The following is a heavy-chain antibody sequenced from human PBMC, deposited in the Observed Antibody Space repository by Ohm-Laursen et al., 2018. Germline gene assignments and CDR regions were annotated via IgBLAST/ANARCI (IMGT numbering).Heavy chain of an antibody. CDR1: GITFSSYA. Sequence: SLRLSCAASGITFSSYAMNWVRQAPGKGLEWVSGISGSGGSTDYADSVKGRFTISRDNSKNTLYLQMNSLRAEDTAVYYCAKGQPILITFGGARMDVWGQGTTVTVSS. J-gene: IGHJ6*02. V-gene: IGHV3-23*01. D-gene: IGHD3-16*01. CDR3: AKGQPILITFGGARMDV. CDR2: ISGSGGST.